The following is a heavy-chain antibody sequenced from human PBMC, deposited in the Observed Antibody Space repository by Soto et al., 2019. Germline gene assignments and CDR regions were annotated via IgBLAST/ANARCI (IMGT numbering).Heavy chain of an antibody. J-gene: IGHJ3*02. CDR2: IDPSDSYT. CDR3: ARHGSWYYDSSVGGAFDI. V-gene: IGHV5-10-1*01. D-gene: IGHD3-22*01. Sequence: PGESLKISCKGSGYSFTSYWISWVRQMPGKGLEWMGRIDPSDSYTNYSPSFQGHVTISADKSISTAYLQWSSLKASDTAMYYCARHGSWYYDSSVGGAFDIWGQGTMVTVSS. CDR1: GYSFTSYW.